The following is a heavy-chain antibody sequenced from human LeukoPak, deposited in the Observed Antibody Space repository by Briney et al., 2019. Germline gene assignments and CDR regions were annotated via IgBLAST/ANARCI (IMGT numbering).Heavy chain of an antibody. CDR3: AREVRGVISYYFDY. CDR2: IYYSGST. D-gene: IGHD3-10*01. V-gene: IGHV4-59*12. J-gene: IGHJ4*02. CDR1: GGSISSYY. Sequence: PSETLSLTCTVSGGSISSYYWSWLRQPPGKGLEWIGYIYYSGSTNYNPSLKSRVTISVDTSKNQFSLKLNSVTAADTAVYYCAREVRGVISYYFDYWGQGTLVTVSS.